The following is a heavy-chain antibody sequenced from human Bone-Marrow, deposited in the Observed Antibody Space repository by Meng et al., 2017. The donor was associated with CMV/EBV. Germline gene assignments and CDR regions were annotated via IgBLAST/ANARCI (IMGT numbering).Heavy chain of an antibody. CDR1: GYTFTSYG. CDR2: IIPIFGTA. J-gene: IGHJ4*02. D-gene: IGHD6-19*01. Sequence: SVKVSCKASGYTFTSYGISWVRQAPGQGLEWMGGIIPIFGTANYAQKFQGRVTITTDESTSTAYMELSSLRSEDTAVYYCASSIAVAGTPFDYWGQGTLVTVSS. V-gene: IGHV1-69*05. CDR3: ASSIAVAGTPFDY.